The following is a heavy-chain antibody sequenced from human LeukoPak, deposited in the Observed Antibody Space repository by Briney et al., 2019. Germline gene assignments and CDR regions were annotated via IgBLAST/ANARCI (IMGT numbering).Heavy chain of an antibody. Sequence: GEPLKISCKGSGCSFTSYWIGWVRQMPGKGLEWMGIIYPGDSDTRDSPSFQGQVTISADNSISTAYLQWSSLKASDTAMYYCARGKAPAGFFDYWVQATLVTVPS. V-gene: IGHV5-51*01. CDR3: ARGKAPAGFFDY. CDR2: IYPGDSDT. CDR1: GCSFTSYW. J-gene: IGHJ4*02. D-gene: IGHD6-13*01.